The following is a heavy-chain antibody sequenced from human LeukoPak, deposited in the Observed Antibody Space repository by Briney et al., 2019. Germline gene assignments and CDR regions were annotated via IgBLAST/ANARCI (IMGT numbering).Heavy chain of an antibody. V-gene: IGHV4-59*08. CDR3: ARHYYDSSASDAFDI. Sequence: PSETLSLTCTVSGGSISSYYWSWIRQPPGKGLEWIGYIYYSGSTNYNPSLKSRVTISVDTSKNQFSLKLSSVTAADTAVYYCARHYYDSSASDAFDIWGQGTMVTVSS. J-gene: IGHJ3*02. D-gene: IGHD3-22*01. CDR1: GGSISSYY. CDR2: IYYSGST.